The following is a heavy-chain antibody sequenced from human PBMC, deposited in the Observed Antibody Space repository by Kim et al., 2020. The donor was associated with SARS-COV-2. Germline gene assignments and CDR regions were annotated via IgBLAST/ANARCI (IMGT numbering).Heavy chain of an antibody. CDR3: ARELAAAGRNYYYGMDV. J-gene: IGHJ6*02. CDR2: IDPSDSYT. D-gene: IGHD6-13*01. CDR1: GYSFTSYW. Sequence: GESLKISCKGSGYSFTSYWISWVRQMPGKGLEWMGRIDPSDSYTNYSPSFQGHVTISADKSISTAYLQWSSLKASDTAMYYCARELAAAGRNYYYGMDVWGQGTTVTVS. V-gene: IGHV5-10-1*01.